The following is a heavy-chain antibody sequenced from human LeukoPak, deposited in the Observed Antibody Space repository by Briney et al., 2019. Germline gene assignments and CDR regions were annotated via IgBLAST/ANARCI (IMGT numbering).Heavy chain of an antibody. D-gene: IGHD3-9*01. J-gene: IGHJ6*03. CDR2: IRYDGSNK. CDR1: GFTFSSYG. CDR3: ARDPGYYDILTGWTNYYYMDV. Sequence: GGSLRLSCAASGFTFSSYGMHWVRQAPGKGLEWVAFIRYDGSNKYYADSVKGRFTISRDNSKNTLYLQMNSLRAEDMAVYYCARDPGYYDILTGWTNYYYMDVWGKGTTVTISS. V-gene: IGHV3-30*02.